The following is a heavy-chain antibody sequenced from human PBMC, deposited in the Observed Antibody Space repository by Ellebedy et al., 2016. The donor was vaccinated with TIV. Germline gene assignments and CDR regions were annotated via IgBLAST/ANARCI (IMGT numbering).Heavy chain of an antibody. J-gene: IGHJ4*02. CDR3: ARGPNFYGAHTYYFYY. Sequence: PGGSLRLSCAASGFTVSSNYMSWVRQAPGKGLEWVSVIYSGGSTYYADSVKGRFTISRDNSKNTLYLQMNSLRAEDTAVYYCARGPNFYGAHTYYFYYWGQGTLVTVSS. V-gene: IGHV3-53*01. D-gene: IGHD4-17*01. CDR1: GFTVSSNY. CDR2: IYSGGST.